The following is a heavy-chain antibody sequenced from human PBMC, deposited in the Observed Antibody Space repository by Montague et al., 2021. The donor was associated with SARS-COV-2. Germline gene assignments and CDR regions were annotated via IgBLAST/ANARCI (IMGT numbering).Heavy chain of an antibody. J-gene: IGHJ3*01. CDR3: AKEGVVVGADGFDY. CDR2: ISTTGANT. D-gene: IGHD3-22*01. Sequence: SLRLSFSASGFTFSSYGMDRVRQAPGKGLEWVSAISTTGANTYYAGSVKGRFTISRDNSKNTLYLQLNSLRDEDTAVYYCAKEGVVVGADGFDYWGQGTMVIASS. V-gene: IGHV3-23*01. CDR1: GFTFSSYG.